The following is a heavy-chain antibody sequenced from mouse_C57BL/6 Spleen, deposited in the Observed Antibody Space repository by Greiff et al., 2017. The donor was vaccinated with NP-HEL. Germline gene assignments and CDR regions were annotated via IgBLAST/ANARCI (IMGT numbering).Heavy chain of an antibody. J-gene: IGHJ3*01. D-gene: IGHD1-1*01. CDR3: ARIGTTVVAKRLTY. CDR1: GFTFSDYG. V-gene: IGHV5-17*01. Sequence: DVQLVESGGGLVKPGGSLKLSCAASGFTFSDYGMHWVRQAPEKGLEWVAYISSGSSTIYYADTVQGRFTISRDNAKTTLFLQMTSLRSEDTAMYYCARIGTTVVAKRLTYGGQGTLVTVS. CDR2: ISSGSSTI.